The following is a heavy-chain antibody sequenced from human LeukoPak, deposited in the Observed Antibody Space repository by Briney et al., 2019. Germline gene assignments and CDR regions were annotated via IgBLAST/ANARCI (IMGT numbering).Heavy chain of an antibody. D-gene: IGHD6-19*01. CDR3: ADESSGWYTGVY. J-gene: IGHJ4*02. CDR1: GFTFSSYA. CDR2: ISGSGGST. Sequence: TGGSLRLSCAASGFTFSSYAMRWVRQAPGKGVEWVSAISGSGGSTYYADSVKGRFTISRDNSKNTLYLQMNSLRAEDTAVYYCADESSGWYTGVYWGQGTLVTASS. V-gene: IGHV3-23*01.